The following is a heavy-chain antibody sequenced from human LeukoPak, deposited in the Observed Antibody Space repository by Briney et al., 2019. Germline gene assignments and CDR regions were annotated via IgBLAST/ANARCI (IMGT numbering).Heavy chain of an antibody. J-gene: IGHJ3*02. V-gene: IGHV3-23*01. CDR3: AKSNLYGGNSGFGFDT. CDR2: SRGSGDST. D-gene: IGHD4-23*01. CDR1: GFTFSSYA. Sequence: GGSLRLSCAASGFTFSSYAMSWVRQAPGKGLEWVSASRGSGDSTYYADSAKGRFTISRDNSKHTLYLQMSSLRAEDTAVYYCAKSNLYGGNSGFGFDTWGQGTMVTVSS.